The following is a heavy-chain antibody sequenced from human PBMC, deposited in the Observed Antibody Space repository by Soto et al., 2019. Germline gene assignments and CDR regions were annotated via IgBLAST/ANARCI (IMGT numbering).Heavy chain of an antibody. D-gene: IGHD3-16*01. CDR3: ARDRILIPFRAPTHYYGMDV. J-gene: IGHJ6*02. CDR1: GDSIRGSPYS. CDR2: IYHTGRT. V-gene: IGHV4-30-2*01. Sequence: QLQLQESGSGLVKPSQTLSLTCVVSGDSIRGSPYSWTWIRQPPGKGLEWIGNIYHTGRTSYNPSPRSRVIMSVARSKNQFSLKVNSVTAADTAVYYCARDRILIPFRAPTHYYGMDVWGQGTTVSVSS.